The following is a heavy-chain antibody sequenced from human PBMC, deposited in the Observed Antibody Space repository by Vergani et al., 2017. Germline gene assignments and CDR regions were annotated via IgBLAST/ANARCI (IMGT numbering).Heavy chain of an antibody. CDR2: IIPIFGTA. D-gene: IGHD6-13*01. CDR1: GGTFSSYA. V-gene: IGHV1-69*01. Sequence: QVQLVQSGAEVKKPGSSVKVSCKASGGTFSSYAISWVRQAPGQGLEWMGGIIPIFGTANYAQKFQGRVTITADESTSTAYMELSSVTAADTAVYYCARANLGIAAAAGGNWFDPWGQGTLVTVSS. CDR3: ARANLGIAAAAGGNWFDP. J-gene: IGHJ5*02.